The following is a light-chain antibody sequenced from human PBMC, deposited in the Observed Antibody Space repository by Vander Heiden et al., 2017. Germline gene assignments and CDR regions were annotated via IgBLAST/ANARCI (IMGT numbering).Light chain of an antibody. CDR3: QQYNNWPGT. Sequence: ETVFTQSPATLSVSPGEKATLTCRASQSVSSNLAWYKQKPGQGPGLLIYGASTRATGIPARFSGSGSGTEFTLTISSLQSEDFTIYYCQQYNNWPGTFGQGTKLEI. CDR2: GAS. J-gene: IGKJ2*02. V-gene: IGKV3-15*01. CDR1: QSVSSN.